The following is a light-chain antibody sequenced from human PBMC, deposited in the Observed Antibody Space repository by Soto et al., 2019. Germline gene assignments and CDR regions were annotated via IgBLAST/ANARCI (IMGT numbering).Light chain of an antibody. CDR1: QTISTY. CDR3: QQSHGIPYT. J-gene: IGKJ2*01. CDR2: AAS. V-gene: IGKV1-39*01. Sequence: IQMTPSPSSLSASVGDRVTITCRASQTISTYLNWYQQKPGKAPKLLIYAASTLQSGVPSRFSGSGSGTDFTLTINSLQPEDFATYYCQQSHGIPYTFGQGTKLEIK.